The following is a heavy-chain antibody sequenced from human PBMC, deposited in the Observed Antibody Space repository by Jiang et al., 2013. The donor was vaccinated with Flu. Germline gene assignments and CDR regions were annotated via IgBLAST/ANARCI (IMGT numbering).Heavy chain of an antibody. J-gene: IGHJ6*02. Sequence: GLVKPSETLSLTCTVSGGSITSYYWSWIRQPAGKGLEWIGRIYTSGSTNYNPSLKSRVTISVDTSKNQFSLKLSSVTAADTAVYYCARDEVPAAIYDELGTNYPLYYYGMDVWGQGTTVTVSS. V-gene: IGHV4-4*07. D-gene: IGHD2-2*01. CDR3: ARDEVPAAIYDELGTNYPLYYYGMDV. CDR1: GGSITSYY. CDR2: IYTSGST.